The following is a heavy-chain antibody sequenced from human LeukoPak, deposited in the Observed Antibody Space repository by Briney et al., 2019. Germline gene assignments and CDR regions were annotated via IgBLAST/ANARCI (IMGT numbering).Heavy chain of an antibody. Sequence: GGSLRLSCAASGFTFSSYWMSWVRQAPGKGLEWVANIKQDGSEKYYVDSVKGRFTISRDNAKNSPYLQMNSLRAEDTAVYYCARDTRYYGSKYMDVWGKGTTVTVSS. J-gene: IGHJ6*03. CDR1: GFTFSSYW. CDR2: IKQDGSEK. V-gene: IGHV3-7*01. CDR3: ARDTRYYGSKYMDV. D-gene: IGHD3-10*01.